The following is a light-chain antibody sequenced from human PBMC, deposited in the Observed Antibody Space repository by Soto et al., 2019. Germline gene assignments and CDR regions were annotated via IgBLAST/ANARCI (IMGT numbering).Light chain of an antibody. CDR1: QSLLHSNGYNY. CDR2: LGS. Sequence: DIVMTQSPLSLPVTPGERASISCRSSQSLLHSNGYNYLDWYLQKPGQSPQILIYLGSNRASGVPDRFSGSGSGTDFTLKISRVEAEDVGVYYCMKALQTAWTCGQGTKVDIK. V-gene: IGKV2-28*01. J-gene: IGKJ1*01. CDR3: MKALQTAWT.